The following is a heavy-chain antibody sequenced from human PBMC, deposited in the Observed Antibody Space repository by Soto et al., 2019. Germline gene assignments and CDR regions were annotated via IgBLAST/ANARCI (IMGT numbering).Heavy chain of an antibody. CDR1: GYNFAGYW. CDR2: IYPSDSDT. D-gene: IGHD3-3*01. Sequence: GESLKISCKGSGYNFAGYWIAWVRQMPGKGLELMGVIYPSDSDTRYRPSFQGQVTISADKSISSAYLQWSSLRASDTAMYYCASGGVSTRTFDYWGQGSPVTICS. J-gene: IGHJ4*02. CDR3: ASGGVSTRTFDY. V-gene: IGHV5-51*01.